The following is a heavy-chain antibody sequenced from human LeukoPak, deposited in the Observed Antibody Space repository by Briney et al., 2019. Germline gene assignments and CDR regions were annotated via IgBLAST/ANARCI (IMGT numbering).Heavy chain of an antibody. CDR2: TSNSAGNV. J-gene: IGHJ5*02. V-gene: IGHV3-23*01. Sequence: GGSLRLSCVASGFTFSSYAMSWVRKTPGKGLEWVSVTSNSAGNVYYADSVKGRFTISRDNSKNTLYLQMNSLRAEDTAVYYCEKDLHVRYSSTVTTGGVDPWGQGTLVTVSS. CDR1: GFTFSSYA. D-gene: IGHD4-17*01. CDR3: EKDLHVRYSSTVTTGGVDP.